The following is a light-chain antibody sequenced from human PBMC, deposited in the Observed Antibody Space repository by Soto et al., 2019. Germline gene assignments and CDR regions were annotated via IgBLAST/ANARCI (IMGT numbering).Light chain of an antibody. CDR2: DAS. J-gene: IGKJ1*01. CDR3: QQRSNWPPWT. CDR1: RSVSSY. Sequence: EIVLTQSPATLSLSPGERATLSCRASRSVSSYLAWYQQKPGQAPGLLIYDASNRATGIPARFSGSGSGTDFTLTISSLEPEDFAVYYCQQRSNWPPWTFGQGTKVEIK. V-gene: IGKV3-11*01.